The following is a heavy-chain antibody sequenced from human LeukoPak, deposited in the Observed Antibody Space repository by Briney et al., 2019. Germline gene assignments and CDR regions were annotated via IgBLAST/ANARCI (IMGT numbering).Heavy chain of an antibody. CDR2: ISYDGSNK. V-gene: IGHV3-30*18. J-gene: IGHJ6*02. D-gene: IGHD6-13*01. CDR3: ANSAAGDTFSYYSGLDV. Sequence: GGSLRLSCAASGYTFSSYGIHWVRQAPGKGLEWVAVISYDGSNKYYADSVKGRFTISRDNSKNTLYLQVNSLRAEDTAVYYCANSAAGDTFSYYSGLDVWGQGTTVTVSS. CDR1: GYTFSSYG.